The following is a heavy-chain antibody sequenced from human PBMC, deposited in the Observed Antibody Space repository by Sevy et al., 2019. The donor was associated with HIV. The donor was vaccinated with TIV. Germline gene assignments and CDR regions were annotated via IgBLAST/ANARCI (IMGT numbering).Heavy chain of an antibody. J-gene: IGHJ6*02. V-gene: IGHV3-15*01. CDR3: TTEALDGHEYVGGSYRSYYFYGMDV. CDR2: IKSKTDGGTT. D-gene: IGHD3-16*02. Sequence: GGSLRLSCAASEFTVSNAWMSWVRQAPGKGLEWVGLIKSKTDGGTTDYAAPVKGRLTISRDDSKNTLYLQMSSLKNEDTAVYYCTTEALDGHEYVGGSYRSYYFYGMDVWGQGTTVTVSS. CDR1: EFTVSNAW.